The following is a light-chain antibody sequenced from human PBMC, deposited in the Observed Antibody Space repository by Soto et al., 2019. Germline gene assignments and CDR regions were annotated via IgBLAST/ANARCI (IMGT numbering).Light chain of an antibody. V-gene: IGKV1-39*01. CDR2: GTS. J-gene: IGKJ1*01. CDR1: HSINSH. Sequence: DIQLTQSPSSLSASEGDTVTITCRASHSINSHLNWYQQKSGEAPKFLIYGTSDLHTGVPSRFSGSGSGTDFTLTISSLQPEDSAVYYCQQYGTSPRTFGQGTKVEIK. CDR3: QQYGTSPRT.